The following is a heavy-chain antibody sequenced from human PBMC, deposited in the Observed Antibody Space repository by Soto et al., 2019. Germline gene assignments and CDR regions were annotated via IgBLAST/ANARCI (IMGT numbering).Heavy chain of an antibody. Sequence: GGSLRLSCAGTGFTFSFYGIHWVRQAPGKGLEWVTVMWSDGSSKYYADSVKGRFTISRDNSKNTLYLQMNSLRAEDTAVYYCRRDSDACRYYSGLDVWGQGTTVTVSS. CDR3: RRDSDACRYYSGLDV. J-gene: IGHJ6*02. CDR2: MWSDGSSK. CDR1: GFTFSFYG. V-gene: IGHV3-33*01.